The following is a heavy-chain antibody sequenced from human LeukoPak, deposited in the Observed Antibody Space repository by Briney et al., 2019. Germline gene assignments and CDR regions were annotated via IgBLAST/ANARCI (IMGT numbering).Heavy chain of an antibody. J-gene: IGHJ1*01. V-gene: IGHV1-3*01. CDR2: INAGNGNT. CDR1: GYTFTSYA. D-gene: IGHD3-22*01. CDR3: ARDTYYDSSGYYLRYFHH. Sequence: ASVKVSCKASGYTFTSYAMHGVRQAPGQRLEWMGWINAGNGNTKYSQKFQGRVTITRDTSASTAYMELSSLRSEDTAVYYCARDTYYDSSGYYLRYFHHWGQGTLVTVSS.